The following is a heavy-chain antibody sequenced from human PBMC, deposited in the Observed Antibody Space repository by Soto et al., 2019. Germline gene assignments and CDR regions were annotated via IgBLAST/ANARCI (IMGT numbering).Heavy chain of an antibody. Sequence: SETLSLTCTVSGGSXSSGDYYWSWIRQHPGKGLEWIGYIYYSGSTYYNPSLKSRVTISVDTSKNQFSLKLSSVTAADTAAYYCARVYDYGDYPDYWGQGTLVTVSS. CDR3: ARVYDYGDYPDY. CDR1: GGSXSSGDYY. V-gene: IGHV4-31*03. J-gene: IGHJ4*02. D-gene: IGHD4-17*01. CDR2: IYYSGST.